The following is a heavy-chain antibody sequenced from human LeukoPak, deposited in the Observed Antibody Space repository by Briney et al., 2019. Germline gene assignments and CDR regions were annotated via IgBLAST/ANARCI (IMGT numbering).Heavy chain of an antibody. CDR1: GFTFSSYA. V-gene: IGHV3-30-3*01. CDR3: ARGGYDSSGYHTFDY. Sequence: PGRSLRLSCAASGFTFSSYAMHWVRQAPGKGLEWVAVISYDGSNKYYADSVKGRFTISRDNSKNTLYLQMNSLRAEDTAVYYCARGGYDSSGYHTFDYWGQGTLVTVSS. J-gene: IGHJ4*02. D-gene: IGHD3-22*01. CDR2: ISYDGSNK.